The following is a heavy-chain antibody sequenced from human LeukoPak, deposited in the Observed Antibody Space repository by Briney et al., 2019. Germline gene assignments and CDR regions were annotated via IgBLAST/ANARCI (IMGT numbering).Heavy chain of an antibody. Sequence: ASVKVSCKASGYTFTSYDINWVRQATGQGLEWMGWMKPNSGNTGYAQKFQGRVTMTRNTSISTAYMELSSLRSEDTAVYYCARRSVEVYYYGMDVWGQGTTVSVSS. V-gene: IGHV1-8*01. CDR3: ARRSVEVYYYGMDV. CDR2: MKPNSGNT. J-gene: IGHJ6*02. CDR1: GYTFTSYD.